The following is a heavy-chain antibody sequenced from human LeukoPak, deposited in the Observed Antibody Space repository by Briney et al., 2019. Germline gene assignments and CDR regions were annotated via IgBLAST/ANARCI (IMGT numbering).Heavy chain of an antibody. CDR2: ISGDGGST. J-gene: IGHJ4*02. CDR3: TKPAQSVALIDDY. V-gene: IGHV3-43*02. Sequence: PGGSLRLSCAASGFTFDDYAMHWVRQAPGKGLEWVSLISGDGGSTYYADSVKGRFTISKDNSRNSLYLQMNSLRTEDTALYYCTKPAQSVALIDDYWGQGTLVTVSS. CDR1: GFTFDDYA. D-gene: IGHD2-15*01.